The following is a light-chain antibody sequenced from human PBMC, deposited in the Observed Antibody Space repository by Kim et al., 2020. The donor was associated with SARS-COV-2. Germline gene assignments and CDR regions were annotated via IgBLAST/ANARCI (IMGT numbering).Light chain of an antibody. Sequence: SPGERATLSCRASQTVDNSFLAWYQQRPGQAPRLLIYTASNRATGIPDRFSGGGSGKDFTLTISSLEPDDFGVYSCQQYASSPITFGQGTRLEIK. CDR1: QTVDNSF. CDR2: TAS. J-gene: IGKJ5*01. CDR3: QQYASSPIT. V-gene: IGKV3-20*01.